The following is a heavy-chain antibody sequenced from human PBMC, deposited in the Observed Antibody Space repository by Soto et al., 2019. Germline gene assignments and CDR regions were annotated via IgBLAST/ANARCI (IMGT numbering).Heavy chain of an antibody. J-gene: IGHJ4*02. CDR2: ISSNSVTI. Sequence: GGSLRLSCAASGFLSSTCSMTCVRQAPGKGLEWLSYISSNSVTIYYEDSVRGRFTIFRENAKNSLYLQMNSLREEDTAVYYCAREDRPGTRSFDYWGQGAPVTVSS. V-gene: IGHV3-48*02. CDR1: GFLSSTCS. CDR3: AREDRPGTRSFDY. D-gene: IGHD1-7*01.